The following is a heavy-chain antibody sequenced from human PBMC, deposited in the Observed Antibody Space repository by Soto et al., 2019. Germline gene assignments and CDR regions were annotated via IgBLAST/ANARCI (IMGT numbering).Heavy chain of an antibody. CDR1: GGTFSSYA. CDR3: ARSRMHPSDDYYYYYGMDV. Sequence: ASVKVSCKASGGTFSSYAISWVRQAPGQGLEWMGGIIPIFGTANYAQKFQGRVTITADESTSTAYMELSSLRSEDTAVYYCARSRMHPSDDYYYYYGMDVWGQGTTVTVSS. V-gene: IGHV1-69*13. CDR2: IIPIFGTA. J-gene: IGHJ6*02.